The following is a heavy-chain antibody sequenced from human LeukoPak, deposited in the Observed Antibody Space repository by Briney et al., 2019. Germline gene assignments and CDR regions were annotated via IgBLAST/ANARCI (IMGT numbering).Heavy chain of an antibody. CDR1: GFTFSSYA. J-gene: IGHJ4*02. V-gene: IGHV3-30-3*01. Sequence: PGGSLRLSCAASGFTFSSYAMHWVRQAPGKGLEWVAVISYDGSNKYYAESVKGRFTISRDNSKNTLYLQMNSLRAEDTAVYYCARETTVTSFDYWGQGTLVTVSS. CDR2: ISYDGSNK. D-gene: IGHD4-17*01. CDR3: ARETTVTSFDY.